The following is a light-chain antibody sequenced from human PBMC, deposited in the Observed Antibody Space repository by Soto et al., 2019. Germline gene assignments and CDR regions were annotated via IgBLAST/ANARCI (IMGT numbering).Light chain of an antibody. V-gene: IGLV2-14*03. CDR3: SSYTISSTVV. CDR2: DVS. CDR1: SNDIGTSNF. J-gene: IGLJ2*01. Sequence: QSALTQPASVSGSPGQSITISCTGTSNDIGTSNFVSWYQHHPGKAPKLMIYDVSNRPSGVSDRFSGSKSGNTASLTISGLQAEDEADYYCSSYTISSTVVSGGGTQLTVL.